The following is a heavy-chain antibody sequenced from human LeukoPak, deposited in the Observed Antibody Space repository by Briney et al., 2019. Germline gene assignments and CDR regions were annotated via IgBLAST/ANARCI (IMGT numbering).Heavy chain of an antibody. Sequence: SETLSLTCTVSGDSITNYNYHWGWIRQPPGKGLEWIGRLYNTGSTDNTDSNPSLQSRVTISADTSMNQFSLRLTSVTAADTAVYYCATQARFYYGAGEYFDLWGRGTLVTVSS. CDR3: ATQARFYYGAGEYFDL. CDR1: GDSITNYNYH. V-gene: IGHV4-39*07. J-gene: IGHJ2*01. D-gene: IGHD3-10*01. CDR2: LYNTGSTDNT.